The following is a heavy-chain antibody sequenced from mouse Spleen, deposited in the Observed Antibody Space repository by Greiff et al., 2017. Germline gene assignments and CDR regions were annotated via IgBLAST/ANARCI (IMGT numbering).Heavy chain of an antibody. J-gene: IGHJ4*01. CDR1: GFSLTSYG. CDR3: ARDGGNYGYYAMDY. D-gene: IGHD1-1*02. Sequence: VNLVESGPGLVAPSQSLSITCTVSGFSLTSYGVHWVRQPPGKGLEWLGVIWAGGSTNYNSALMSRLSISKDNSKSQVFLKMNSLQTDDTAMYYCARDGGNYGYYAMDYWGQGTSVTVSS. V-gene: IGHV2-9*02. CDR2: IWAGGST.